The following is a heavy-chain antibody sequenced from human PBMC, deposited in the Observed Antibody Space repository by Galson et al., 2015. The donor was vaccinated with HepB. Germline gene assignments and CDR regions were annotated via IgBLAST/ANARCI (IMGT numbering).Heavy chain of an antibody. Sequence: SLRLSCAASGFTFSSYGMHWVRQAPGKGLEWVAVISYDGSNKYYADSVKGRFTISRDNSKNTLYLQMNSLRAEDTAVYYCAKDQARSEIFGVVFVGPVDPWGQGTLVTVSS. D-gene: IGHD3-3*01. J-gene: IGHJ5*02. CDR3: AKDQARSEIFGVVFVGPVDP. CDR2: ISYDGSNK. CDR1: GFTFSSYG. V-gene: IGHV3-30*18.